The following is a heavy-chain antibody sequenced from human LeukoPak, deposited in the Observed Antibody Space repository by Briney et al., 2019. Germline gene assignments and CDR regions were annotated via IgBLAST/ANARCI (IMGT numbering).Heavy chain of an antibody. Sequence: PGGSLRLSCAASGFTFSNFGIHWVRQAPGKGLEWVAFIRYDGSNKYYADSVKGRFTISRDNSKNTLYLQMNSLRAEDTAVYYCAKTSVYSYGYGPFDYWGQGTLVTVSS. V-gene: IGHV3-30*02. D-gene: IGHD5-18*01. CDR1: GFTFSNFG. CDR3: AKTSVYSYGYGPFDY. J-gene: IGHJ4*02. CDR2: IRYDGSNK.